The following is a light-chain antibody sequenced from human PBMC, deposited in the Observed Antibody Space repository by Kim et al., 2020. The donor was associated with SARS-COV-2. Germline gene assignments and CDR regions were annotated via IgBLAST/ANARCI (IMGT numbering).Light chain of an antibody. V-gene: IGKV1-33*01. CDR2: DSS. CDR1: RNIYDY. CDR3: QQYDNLPRVGIT. Sequence: DIQMTQSPASLSASIGDRVTITCQASRNIYDYLQWYQQRPGKAPKLLIYDSSNLLPGVPSRFSGSGSGTNFTFTITSLQPEDVATYYCQQYDNLPRVGITFGGGTKVDIK. J-gene: IGKJ4*01.